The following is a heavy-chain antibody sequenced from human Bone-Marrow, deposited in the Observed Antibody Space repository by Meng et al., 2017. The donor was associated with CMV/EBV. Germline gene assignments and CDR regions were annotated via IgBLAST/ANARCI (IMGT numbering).Heavy chain of an antibody. Sequence: GESLKISCAASGFTFDDYTMHWVRQAPGKGLEWVSLISWDGFNTYYADSVKGRFTISRDNSKNSLYLQMNSLRTEDTALYYCAKGGVVIPTAMSYWGQGTLVTVSS. J-gene: IGHJ4*02. CDR3: AKGGVVIPTAMSY. V-gene: IGHV3-43*01. CDR2: ISWDGFNT. CDR1: GFTFDDYT. D-gene: IGHD2-2*01.